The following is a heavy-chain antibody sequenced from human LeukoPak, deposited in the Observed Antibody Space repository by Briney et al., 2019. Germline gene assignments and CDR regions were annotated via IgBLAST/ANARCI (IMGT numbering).Heavy chain of an antibody. D-gene: IGHD1-26*01. Sequence: GGSLRLSCAASGFTFSSYWMSWVRQAPGKGLQWVANMNQDGSEKYYVDYVKGRFTISRDNAKNTLYLQMSSLRGEDTALYYCAKDRGMVGASVRAFDYWGQGTLVTVSS. J-gene: IGHJ4*02. CDR1: GFTFSSYW. V-gene: IGHV3-7*03. CDR2: MNQDGSEK. CDR3: AKDRGMVGASVRAFDY.